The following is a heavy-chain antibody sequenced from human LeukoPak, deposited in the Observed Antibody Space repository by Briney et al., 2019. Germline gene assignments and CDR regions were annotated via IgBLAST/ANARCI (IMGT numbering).Heavy chain of an antibody. CDR2: INPNSGGT. Sequence: ASVKVSCKASGYIFTDYYMHWVRQAPGQGLECMGWINPNSGGTNYAQKFQGRVTMTRDTSISTAYMELSRLRSDDTAVYYCAVRGCSSTSCYLGYAFDIWGQGTMVTVSS. CDR3: AVRGCSSTSCYLGYAFDI. D-gene: IGHD2-2*01. CDR1: GYIFTDYY. V-gene: IGHV1-2*02. J-gene: IGHJ3*02.